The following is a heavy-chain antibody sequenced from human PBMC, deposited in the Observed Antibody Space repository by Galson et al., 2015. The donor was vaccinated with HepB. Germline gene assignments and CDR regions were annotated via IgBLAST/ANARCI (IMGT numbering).Heavy chain of an antibody. J-gene: IGHJ6*02. CDR1: GYSFTSYW. CDR3: ASIDPLLDYYYYYGMDV. CDR2: IDPSDSYT. V-gene: IGHV5-10-1*01. D-gene: IGHD2-21*01. Sequence: QSGAEVKKPGESLKISCKGSGYSFTSYWISWVRQMPGKGLEWMGRIDPSDSYTNYSPSFQGHVTISADKSISTAYLQWSSLKASDTAMYYCASIDPLLDYYYYYGMDVWGQGTTVTVSS.